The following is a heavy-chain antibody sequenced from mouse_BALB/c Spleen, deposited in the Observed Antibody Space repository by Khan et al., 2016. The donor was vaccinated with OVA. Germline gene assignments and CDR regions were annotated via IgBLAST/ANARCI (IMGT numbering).Heavy chain of an antibody. CDR2: IDPETGGT. J-gene: IGHJ3*01. V-gene: IGHV1-15*01. CDR3: TRESAY. CDR1: GYTFTDYE. Sequence: QVQLQQSGAELVRPGASVTLSCKASGYTFTDYEMHWVKQTPVHGLEWIGAIDPETGGTAYNQKFKGKATLHADKSSSTAYMELRSLTSEDSAVYYCTRESAYWGQGTLVTVSA.